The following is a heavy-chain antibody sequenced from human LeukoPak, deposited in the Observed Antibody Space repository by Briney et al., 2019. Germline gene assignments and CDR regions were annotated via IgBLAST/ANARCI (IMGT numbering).Heavy chain of an antibody. CDR3: TTGQATTSHDGY. D-gene: IGHD1-1*01. J-gene: IGHJ4*02. Sequence: GGSLRLSCAASGFTFSSDWMNWVRQAPGKGLEWVGRIKNKRSGGTTDYAAPVQGRFTISRDDSGNTLYLQMNSLRTEDTAVYYCTTGQATTSHDGYWGQGTLVIVSS. CDR1: GFTFSSDW. V-gene: IGHV3-15*01. CDR2: IKNKRSGGTT.